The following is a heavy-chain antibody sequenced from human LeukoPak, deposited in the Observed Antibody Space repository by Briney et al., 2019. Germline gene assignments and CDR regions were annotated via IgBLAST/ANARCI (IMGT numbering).Heavy chain of an antibody. CDR2: IYYSGST. V-gene: IGHV4-59*08. Sequence: SETLSLTCTVSGGSISSYYWSWIRQPPGKGLEWIGYIYYSGSTNYNPSLKSRVTISVDTSKNQFSLKLSSVTAADTAVYYCARSPSYDSSGYYPEPIDYWGQGTLVTVSS. CDR3: ARSPSYDSSGYYPEPIDY. CDR1: GGSISSYY. J-gene: IGHJ4*02. D-gene: IGHD3-22*01.